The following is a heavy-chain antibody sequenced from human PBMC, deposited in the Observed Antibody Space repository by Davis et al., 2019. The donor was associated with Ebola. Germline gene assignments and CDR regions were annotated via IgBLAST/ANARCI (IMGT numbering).Heavy chain of an antibody. D-gene: IGHD2-21*01. CDR3: AREAPTSGGDRDAFDI. Sequence: MPSDTLSLTCAASGGSIRSTNWWRWVRQPPGKGLEWIGEIFHSGNTKYNPSLKSRVTISVDKSKNQFSLRLTTVTAADTALYFCAREAPTSGGDRDAFDIWGQGRMVTVSS. CDR2: IFHSGNT. CDR1: GGSIRSTNW. V-gene: IGHV4-4*02. J-gene: IGHJ3*02.